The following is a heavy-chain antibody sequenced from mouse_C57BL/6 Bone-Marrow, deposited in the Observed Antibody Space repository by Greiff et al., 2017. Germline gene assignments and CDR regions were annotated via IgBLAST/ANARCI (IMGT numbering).Heavy chain of an antibody. J-gene: IGHJ4*01. CDR1: GYTFTSYW. Sequence: QVQLQQPGAELVKPGASVKLSCKASGYTFTSYWMHWVKQRPGQGLEWIGMFHPNSGSTNYNEKFKSKATLTVDKSSSTAYMQLSSLTSEDSAVYYCSRRGNWGYAMDYWGQGTSGTVSS. V-gene: IGHV1-64*01. CDR3: SRRGNWGYAMDY. CDR2: FHPNSGST. D-gene: IGHD4-1*02.